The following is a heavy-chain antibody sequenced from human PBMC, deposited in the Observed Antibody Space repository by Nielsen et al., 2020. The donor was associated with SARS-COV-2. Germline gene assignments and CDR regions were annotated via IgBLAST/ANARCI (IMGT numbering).Heavy chain of an antibody. Sequence: SLIISFPASCFTFIPYCMTFVRHPPSHLLEFVANIKQDGSEKYYVDSVKGRFTISRDNAKNSLYLQMNSLRAEDTAVYYCARTLSLSDFWRDYEAHWFDPWGQGTLVTVSS. CDR3: ARTLSLSDFWRDYEAHWFDP. D-gene: IGHD3-3*01. V-gene: IGHV3-7*03. CDR1: CFTFIPYC. J-gene: IGHJ5*02. CDR2: IKQDGSEK.